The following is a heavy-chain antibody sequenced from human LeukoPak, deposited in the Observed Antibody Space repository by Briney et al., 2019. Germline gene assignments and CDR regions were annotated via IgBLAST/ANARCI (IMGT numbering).Heavy chain of an antibody. CDR2: ISSSSTAI. V-gene: IGHV3-48*02. CDR3: ARDLATGLFDY. Sequence: GGSLRLSCAASGFTFSSYNMNWVRQAPGKGVEWVSYISSSSTAIYYADSVKGRFTISRDNAMNSLFLQMNSLRDGDTAVYYCARDLATGLFDYWGQGTLVTVSS. J-gene: IGHJ4*02. D-gene: IGHD5-12*01. CDR1: GFTFSSYN.